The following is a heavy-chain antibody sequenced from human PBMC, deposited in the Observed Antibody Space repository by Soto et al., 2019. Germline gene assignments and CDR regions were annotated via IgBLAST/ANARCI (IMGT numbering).Heavy chain of an antibody. D-gene: IGHD3-16*02. Sequence: GGSLRLSCAASGFTFNNYAMGWVRQAPGKGLEWVSAITGSGSDTYYLDSVKGRFTISRDNSKNTLYLQMNSLRAEDTAVYYCAKDQDIWGSYRLDYWGQGTLVTVSS. CDR2: ITGSGSDT. J-gene: IGHJ4*02. V-gene: IGHV3-23*01. CDR3: AKDQDIWGSYRLDY. CDR1: GFTFNNYA.